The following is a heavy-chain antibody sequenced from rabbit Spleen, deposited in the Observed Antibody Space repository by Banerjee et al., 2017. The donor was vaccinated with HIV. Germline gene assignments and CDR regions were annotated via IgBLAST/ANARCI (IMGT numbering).Heavy chain of an antibody. D-gene: IGHD2-1*01. Sequence: GQLEESGGGLVKPEGSLTLTCKASGVSLNDKDVMCWVRQAPGKGLEWIGIIYGAKGSTDYASWVNGRFTISSDNAQSTVDLKMTSLTPADTATYFCARGSATMTMVIIGFYLSLWGPGTLVTVS. V-gene: IGHV1S47*01. CDR2: IYGAKGST. CDR3: ARGSATMTMVIIGFYLSL. CDR1: GVSLNDKD. J-gene: IGHJ4*01.